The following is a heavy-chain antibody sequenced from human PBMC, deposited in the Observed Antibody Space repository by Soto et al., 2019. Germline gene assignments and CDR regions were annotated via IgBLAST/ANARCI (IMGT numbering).Heavy chain of an antibody. CDR3: ARGGGGSSGSRPESEFDN. CDR2: ICYSGSA. Sequence: SETLSLTCTVFGGYIRSFCWSWIRQPPGKGLEWIGYICYSGSANNSPSLKSRVIISIDTSRNQFSLELTSVTAADTAVYYCARGGGGSSGSRPESEFDNWGHGTLVTVSS. D-gene: IGHD6-19*01. V-gene: IGHV4-59*01. CDR1: GGYIRSFC. J-gene: IGHJ4*01.